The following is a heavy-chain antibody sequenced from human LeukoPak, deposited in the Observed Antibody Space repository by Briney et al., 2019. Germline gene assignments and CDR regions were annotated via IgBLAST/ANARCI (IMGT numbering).Heavy chain of an antibody. CDR3: ARNQGFYYDSGSPPDY. J-gene: IGHJ4*02. V-gene: IGHV3-64*01. Sequence: TGGSLRLSCAASGFTFSSYAMHWARQAPGKGLEYVSAISGNGVSTYYTNSVKGRFTISRNNSKNTLYLQMGSLRAEDLAVYYCARNQGFYYDSGSPPDYWGQGTLVTVSS. D-gene: IGHD3-10*01. CDR2: ISGNGVST. CDR1: GFTFSSYA.